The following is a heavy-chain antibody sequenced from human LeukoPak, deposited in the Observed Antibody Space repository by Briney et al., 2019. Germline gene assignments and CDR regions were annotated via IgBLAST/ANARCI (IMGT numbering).Heavy chain of an antibody. CDR3: ASIAGRRAGGY. Sequence: SETLSLTCAVYGGSFSGYYWSWIRHPPGKGLEWIVEINHSGSTNYNPSLKSRVTISVDTSKNQFYLKMSSVTAADTAVYYCASIAGRRAGGYWGQGTLVTVSS. V-gene: IGHV4-34*01. D-gene: IGHD6-6*01. J-gene: IGHJ4*02. CDR2: INHSGST. CDR1: GGSFSGYY.